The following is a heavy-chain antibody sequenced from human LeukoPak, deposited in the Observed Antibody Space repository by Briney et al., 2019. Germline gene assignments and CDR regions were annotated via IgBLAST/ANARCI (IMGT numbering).Heavy chain of an antibody. CDR3: ARVGDHFHWNLDL. Sequence: GGSLRLSCEASGFTFRRYSMNWVRQAPGKGLEWMSYISDSSRTIYYADSVKGRFTISRDTSKNTLSLQMNSLRAEETAVYFCARVGDHFHWNLDLWGRGTLVSVSS. V-gene: IGHV3-48*01. CDR1: GFTFRRYS. J-gene: IGHJ2*01. CDR2: ISDSSRTI. D-gene: IGHD3-3*02.